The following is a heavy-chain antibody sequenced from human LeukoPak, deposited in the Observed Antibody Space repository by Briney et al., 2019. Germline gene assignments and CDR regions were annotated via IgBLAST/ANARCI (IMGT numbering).Heavy chain of an antibody. CDR1: GVTFSTYW. CDR2: INTDGNST. CDR3: ARELASGD. J-gene: IGHJ4*02. D-gene: IGHD6-13*01. Sequence: GGSLRLSCAASGVTFSTYWMHWVREAPGKGRVWGSQINTDGNSTTYADSVKGRFTVSRDNAKNTLYLQMNSLRAEDTAVYYCARELASGDWGQGTLVTVSS. V-gene: IGHV3-74*01.